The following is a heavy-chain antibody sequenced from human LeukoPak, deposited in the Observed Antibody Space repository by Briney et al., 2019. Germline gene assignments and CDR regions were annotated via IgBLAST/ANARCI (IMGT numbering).Heavy chain of an antibody. CDR1: GGSISNYY. D-gene: IGHD5-24*01. CDR2: IYYSGST. V-gene: IGHV4-59*01. Sequence: SETLSLTCTVSGGSISNYYWSWIRQPPGKGLEWIGYIYYSGSTNYNPSLKSRVTISIDTSKNQFSLKLSSVTAADTAVYYCARDRDGYNPFDYWGQGTLVTVSS. CDR3: ARDRDGYNPFDY. J-gene: IGHJ4*02.